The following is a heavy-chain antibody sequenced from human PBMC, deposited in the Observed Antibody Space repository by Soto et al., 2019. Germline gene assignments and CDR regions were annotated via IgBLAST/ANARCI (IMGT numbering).Heavy chain of an antibody. CDR2: IYYSGST. D-gene: IGHD4-17*01. CDR3: ARGENDYGDYVWFDP. Sequence: SETLSLTCTVSGGSISSYYWGWIRQPPGKGLEWIGYIYYSGSTNYNPSLKSRVTISVDTSKNQFSLKLSSVTAADTAVYYCARGENDYGDYVWFDPWGQGTLVTVSS. V-gene: IGHV4-59*01. CDR1: GGSISSYY. J-gene: IGHJ5*02.